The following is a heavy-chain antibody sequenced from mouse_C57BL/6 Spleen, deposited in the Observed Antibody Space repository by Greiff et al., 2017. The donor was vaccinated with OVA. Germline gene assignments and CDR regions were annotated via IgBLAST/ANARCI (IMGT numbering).Heavy chain of an antibody. CDR3: ARSGGLRAMDY. CDR2: IDPSDSYT. V-gene: IGHV1-50*01. Sequence: QVQLQQPGAELVKPGASVKLSCKASGYTFTSYWMQWVKQRPGQGLEWIGEIDPSDSYTNYNQKFKGKATLTVDTSSSTAYMQLSSLTSEHSAVYYCARSGGLRAMDYWGQGTSVTVSS. D-gene: IGHD3-3*01. CDR1: GYTFTSYW. J-gene: IGHJ4*01.